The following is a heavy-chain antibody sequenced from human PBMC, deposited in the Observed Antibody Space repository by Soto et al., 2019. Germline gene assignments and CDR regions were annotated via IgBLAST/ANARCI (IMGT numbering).Heavy chain of an antibody. CDR2: INPNSGGT. CDR3: ARDPTYYYGPGSRYFDY. CDR1: GYTFTGYY. Sequence: ASVKVSCKASGYTFTGYYMHWVRQAPGQGLEWMGWINPNSGGTNYAQKFQGRVTMTRDTSISTAYMELSRLRSDDTAVYYCARDPTYYYGPGSRYFDYCGQRTLVTASS. J-gene: IGHJ4*02. D-gene: IGHD3-10*01. V-gene: IGHV1-2*02.